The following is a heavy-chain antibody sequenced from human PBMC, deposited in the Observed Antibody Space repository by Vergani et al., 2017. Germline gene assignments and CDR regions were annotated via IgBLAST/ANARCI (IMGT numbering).Heavy chain of an antibody. V-gene: IGHV3-30*03. D-gene: IGHD1-1*01. J-gene: IGHJ1*01. CDR2: ISYYGTQK. Sequence: QVHLVESGGGVVQPGRSLRLSCVASGFTSSYYGMHWVRQAPGKGLGWVAVISYYGTQKYYADSVKGRFTISRDNSKSTLYLQMNSLRTEDKAVNYCATKSCGTPGCQIEYFNEWGQGTLVTVSS. CDR3: ATKSCGTPGCQIEYFNE. CDR1: GFTSSYYG.